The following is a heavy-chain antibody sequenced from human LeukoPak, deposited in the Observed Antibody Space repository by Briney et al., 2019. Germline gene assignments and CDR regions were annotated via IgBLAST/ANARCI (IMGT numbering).Heavy chain of an antibody. CDR1: GGSISSSSYY. Sequence: PSETLSLTCTVSGGSISSSSYYWGWIRQPPGKGLEWIGSIYYSGSTYYNPSLKSRVTMSVDTSKNQFSLKLSSVTAAVTAVYYCARGQYYYGSGSYAKLDYWGQGTLVTVSS. CDR3: ARGQYYYGSGSYAKLDY. V-gene: IGHV4-39*07. D-gene: IGHD3-10*01. J-gene: IGHJ4*02. CDR2: IYYSGST.